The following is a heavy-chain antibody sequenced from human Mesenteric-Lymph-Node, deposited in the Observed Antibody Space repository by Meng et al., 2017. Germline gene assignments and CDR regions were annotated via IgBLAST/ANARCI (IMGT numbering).Heavy chain of an antibody. CDR1: GGSVSSGSYY. D-gene: IGHD2-15*01. CDR2: IYYTGGT. J-gene: IGHJ5*02. Sequence: SETLSLTCTVSGGSVSSGSYYWSWIRQPPGKGLEWIGYIYYTGGTNYNPSLKSRVTVSVDTSKNQFSLKLTSVTAADTAIYYCARERGRGIVVVVAATDWFDPWGQGTLVTVSS. V-gene: IGHV4-61*01. CDR3: ARERGRGIVVVVAATDWFDP.